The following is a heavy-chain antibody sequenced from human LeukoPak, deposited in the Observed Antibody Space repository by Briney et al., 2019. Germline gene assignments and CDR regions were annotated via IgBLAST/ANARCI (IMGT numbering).Heavy chain of an antibody. CDR1: GFTFSNAW. CDR2: IKSKTDGGTT. D-gene: IGHD2-2*01. CDR3: TTVQIGYCSSTSCYGDAFDI. V-gene: IGHV3-15*07. J-gene: IGHJ3*02. Sequence: GGSLRLSCAASGFTFSNAWMNWVRQAPGKGLEWVGRIKSKTDGGTTDYAAPVEGRFTISRDDSKNTLYLQMNSLKTEDTAVYYCTTVQIGYCSSTSCYGDAFDIWGQGTMVTVSS.